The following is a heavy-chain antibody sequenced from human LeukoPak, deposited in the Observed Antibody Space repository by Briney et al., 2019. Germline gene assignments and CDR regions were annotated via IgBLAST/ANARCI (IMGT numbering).Heavy chain of an antibody. CDR2: ISSSSSYI. J-gene: IGHJ4*02. V-gene: IGHV3-21*01. CDR1: GFTFSSYS. CDR3: ARSGSGWYVDY. D-gene: IGHD6-19*01. Sequence: GGSLRLSCAASGFTFSSYSMNWVRQAPGKGLEWVSSISSSSSYICYADSVKGRFTISRDNAKNSLYLQMNSLRAEDTAVYYCARSGSGWYVDYWGQGTLVTVSS.